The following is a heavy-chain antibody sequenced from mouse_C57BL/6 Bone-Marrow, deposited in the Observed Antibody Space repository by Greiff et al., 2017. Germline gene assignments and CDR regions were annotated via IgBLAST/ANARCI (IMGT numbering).Heavy chain of an antibody. J-gene: IGHJ2*01. V-gene: IGHV1-61*01. CDR1: GYTFTSYW. CDR3: ARCSNYEPLYFDY. CDR2: IYPSDSAT. Sequence: QVQLQQPGAELVRPGSSVKLSCKASGYTFTSYWMDWVKQRPGQGLAWIGNIYPSDSATHYNQKFKDKATLTVDKSSSPAYMQLSSLPSEDSAVYYCARCSNYEPLYFDYWGQGTTLTVSS. D-gene: IGHD2-5*01.